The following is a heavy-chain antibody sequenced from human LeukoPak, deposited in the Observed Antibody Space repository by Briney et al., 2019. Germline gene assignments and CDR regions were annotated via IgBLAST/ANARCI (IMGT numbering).Heavy chain of an antibody. CDR3: ARAGRDGYNFYYYYYYMDV. V-gene: IGHV3-21*01. J-gene: IGHJ6*03. Sequence: GGSLRLSCAASGFTFSSYSMNWVRQAPGKGLEWVSSISSSSSYIYYADSVKGRFTISRDNAKNSLYLQMNSLRAEDTAVYYCARAGRDGYNFYYYYYYMDVWGKGTTVTVSS. CDR2: ISSSSSYI. CDR1: GFTFSSYS. D-gene: IGHD5-24*01.